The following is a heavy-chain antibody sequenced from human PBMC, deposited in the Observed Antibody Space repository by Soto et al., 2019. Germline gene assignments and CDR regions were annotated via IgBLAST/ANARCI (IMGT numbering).Heavy chain of an antibody. J-gene: IGHJ4*02. CDR2: ISDSGGDT. CDR3: AKGLRGGYPGSRIFEY. D-gene: IGHD3-10*01. Sequence: RALRLSCPASVFSFRTYAVNWVRPAPGKGLEWVSVISDSGGDTKFADSVKGRFTMSRDNSKNMLYLQMTSLRAEDTAIYYCAKGLRGGYPGSRIFEYWGQGTPVTVSS. V-gene: IGHV3-23*01. CDR1: VFSFRTYA.